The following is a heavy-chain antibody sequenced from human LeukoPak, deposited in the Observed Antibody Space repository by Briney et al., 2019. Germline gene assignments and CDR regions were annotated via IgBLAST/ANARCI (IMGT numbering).Heavy chain of an antibody. CDR3: AGGIVGATSDY. CDR1: GGSISSSSYY. CDR2: IYYSGST. V-gene: IGHV4-39*07. Sequence: PSETLSLTCTVSGGSISSSSYYWGWIRQPPGKGLEWIGSIYYSGSTYYNPSLKSRVTISVDTSKNQFSLKLSSVTAADTAVYYCAGGIVGATSDYWGQGTLVTVSS. D-gene: IGHD1-26*01. J-gene: IGHJ4*02.